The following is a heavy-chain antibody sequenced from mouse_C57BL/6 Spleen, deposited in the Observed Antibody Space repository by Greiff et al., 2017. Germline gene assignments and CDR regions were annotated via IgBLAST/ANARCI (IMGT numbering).Heavy chain of an antibody. CDR3: AGYDEGFAY. CDR1: GFTFSSYA. D-gene: IGHD2-2*01. J-gene: IGHJ3*01. Sequence: DVHLVESGGGLVKPGGSLKLSCAASGFTFSSYAMSWVRQTPEKRLEWVATISDGGSYTYYPDNVKGRFTISRDNAKNNLYLQMSHLKSEDTAMYYCAGYDEGFAYWGQGTLVTVSA. CDR2: ISDGGSYT. V-gene: IGHV5-4*01.